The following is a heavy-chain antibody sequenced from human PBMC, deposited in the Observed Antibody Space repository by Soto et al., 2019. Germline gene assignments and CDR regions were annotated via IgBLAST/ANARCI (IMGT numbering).Heavy chain of an antibody. V-gene: IGHV4-4*07. CDR1: GGSISSYY. D-gene: IGHD2-15*01. CDR3: ARERVLGYCSGGSCYFFDY. J-gene: IGHJ4*02. Sequence: KPSETLSLTCTVSGGSISSYYWSWIRQPAGKGLEWIGRIYTSGSTNYNPSLKSRVTMSVDTSKNQFSLKLSSVTAADTAVYYCARERVLGYCSGGSCYFFDYWGQGTLVTVSS. CDR2: IYTSGST.